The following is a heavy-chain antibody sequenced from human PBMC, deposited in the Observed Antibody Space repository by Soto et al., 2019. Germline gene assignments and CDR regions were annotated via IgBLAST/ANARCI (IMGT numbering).Heavy chain of an antibody. CDR2: IYHSGST. Sequence: SETLSLTCAVSSGSISSSNWWSWVRQPPGKGLEWIGEIYHSGSTNYNPSLKSRVTISVDKSKNQFSLKLSSVTAADTAVYYCARRGGYDFWSGYTSNWFDPWGQGTPVTVSS. J-gene: IGHJ5*02. CDR3: ARRGGYDFWSGYTSNWFDP. D-gene: IGHD3-3*01. V-gene: IGHV4-4*02. CDR1: SGSISSSNW.